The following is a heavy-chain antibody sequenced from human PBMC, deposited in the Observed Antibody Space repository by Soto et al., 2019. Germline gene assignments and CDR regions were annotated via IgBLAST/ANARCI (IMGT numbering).Heavy chain of an antibody. V-gene: IGHV1-3*01. D-gene: IGHD3-10*01. Sequence: ASVKVSCKASGYTFTSYAMHWVRQAPGQRLEWMGWINAGNGNTKYSQKFQGRVTITRDTSASTAYMELSSLRSEDTAVYYCARDPGHMVRRVITPVNWFDPWGQGTLVTVSS. CDR2: INAGNGNT. J-gene: IGHJ5*02. CDR1: GYTFTSYA. CDR3: ARDPGHMVRRVITPVNWFDP.